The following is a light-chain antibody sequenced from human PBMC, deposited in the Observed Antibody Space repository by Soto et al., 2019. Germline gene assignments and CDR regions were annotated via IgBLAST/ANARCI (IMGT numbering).Light chain of an antibody. CDR1: TSDVGGYKY. CDR3: SSYRSSRTYVV. J-gene: IGLJ2*01. Sequence: QSALTQPASVSASPGESITISCTGTTSDVGGYKYVSWYQQHPGKAPKLMIYQVSNRPSGVSDRFSGSKSGNTASLTISGVQAADEADYYCSSYRSSRTYVVFGGGTKLTVL. CDR2: QVS. V-gene: IGLV2-14*01.